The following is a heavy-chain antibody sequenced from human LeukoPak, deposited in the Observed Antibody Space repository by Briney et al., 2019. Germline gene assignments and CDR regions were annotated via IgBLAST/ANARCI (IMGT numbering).Heavy chain of an antibody. CDR1: GFTFSNYD. CDR2: IRYDGSDK. Sequence: GGSLRLSCAASGFTFSNYDMHWVRQAPGKGLEWVACIRYDGSDKYYADSVKGRFTISRDNSRNTLYMQMNSLRAEDTTMYYCARGSLAWSGTFDYWGQGTLVTVSS. D-gene: IGHD3-3*01. CDR3: ARGSLAWSGTFDY. J-gene: IGHJ4*02. V-gene: IGHV3-30*02.